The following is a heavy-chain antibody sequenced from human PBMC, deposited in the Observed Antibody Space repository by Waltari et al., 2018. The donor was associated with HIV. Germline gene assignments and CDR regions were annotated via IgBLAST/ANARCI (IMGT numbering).Heavy chain of an antibody. CDR1: GFTISPYL. Sequence: EVQVVESGGGLVKPGGSLRVSCVVSGFTISPYLIQWVRQAPGKGLEWVSSMSGSTSYVYYADSVKGRFTMSRDNGKNSVYLQMNSLRLEDTGIYYCARVPKGSCNAHRCSWGQGTLVTVAS. CDR3: ARVPKGSCNAHRCS. J-gene: IGHJ4*02. V-gene: IGHV3-21*02. CDR2: MSGSTSYV. D-gene: IGHD3-16*01.